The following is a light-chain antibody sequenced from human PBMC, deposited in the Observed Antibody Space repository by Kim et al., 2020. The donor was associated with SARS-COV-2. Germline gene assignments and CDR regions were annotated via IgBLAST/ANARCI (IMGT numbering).Light chain of an antibody. CDR3: QRYGTTPRP. CDR2: GAS. V-gene: IGKV3-20*01. J-gene: IGKJ2*01. Sequence: LSPGERAPLSCRASQTISNSYLAWYQQKPGQAPRLLIYGASTRATGIPDRFSGSGSETDFTLTISRLEPEDFAVYYCQRYGTTPRPFGQGTKLEI. CDR1: QTISNSY.